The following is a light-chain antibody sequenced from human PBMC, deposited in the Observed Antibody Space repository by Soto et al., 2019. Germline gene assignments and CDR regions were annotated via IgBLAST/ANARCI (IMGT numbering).Light chain of an antibody. CDR3: QQYGSSPPVT. V-gene: IGKV3-20*01. Sequence: EIVLTQSPATLSLSPGERATLSCRASQSVSSSYLAWYQQKPGQAPRLLIYGASGRATGIPDRFSGSGSGTDFTLTISSLESEDFAVYYCQQYGSSPPVTFGQGTRLEIK. J-gene: IGKJ5*01. CDR2: GAS. CDR1: QSVSSSY.